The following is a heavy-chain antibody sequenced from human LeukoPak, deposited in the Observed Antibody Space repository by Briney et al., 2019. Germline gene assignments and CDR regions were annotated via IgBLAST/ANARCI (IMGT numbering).Heavy chain of an antibody. CDR1: GYTFNKYG. Sequence: ASVKVSCKASGYTFNKYGISWVRQAPGQGLEWMGWISCYNGDTRYAQKFQGRVTMTTDTSTSTVHMELRSLRSDDTAVYYCARDPSNTSGYYVYHDYWGQGALVTVSS. CDR2: ISCYNGDT. D-gene: IGHD2-2*01. CDR3: ARDPSNTSGYYVYHDY. J-gene: IGHJ4*02. V-gene: IGHV1-18*01.